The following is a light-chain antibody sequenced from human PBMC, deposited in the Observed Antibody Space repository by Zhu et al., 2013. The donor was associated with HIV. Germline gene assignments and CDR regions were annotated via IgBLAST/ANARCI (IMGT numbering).Light chain of an antibody. Sequence: EIVMTQSPATLSVSPGERATLSCRASQSVSTYLAWYQQKPGQAPRLLIYDASKRATGIPARFSGSGSGTDFTLTISRLEPEDSAIYYCQQRSNWLLTFGGGTRVEIK. J-gene: IGKJ4*01. CDR3: QQRSNWLLT. CDR1: QSVSTY. V-gene: IGKV3-11*01. CDR2: DAS.